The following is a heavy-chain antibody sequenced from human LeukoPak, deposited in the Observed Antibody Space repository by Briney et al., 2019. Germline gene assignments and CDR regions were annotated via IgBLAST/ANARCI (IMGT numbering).Heavy chain of an antibody. Sequence: GGSLRLSCAASGFTFSSYAMSWVRQAPGKGLEWVSAISGSGGSTYYADSVKGRFTVSRDNSKNTLYLQMNSLRAEDTAVYYCAKGSFGGSGFDPWGQGTLVTVSS. CDR3: AKGSFGGSGFDP. J-gene: IGHJ5*02. V-gene: IGHV3-23*01. CDR2: ISGSGGST. CDR1: GFTFSSYA. D-gene: IGHD3-10*01.